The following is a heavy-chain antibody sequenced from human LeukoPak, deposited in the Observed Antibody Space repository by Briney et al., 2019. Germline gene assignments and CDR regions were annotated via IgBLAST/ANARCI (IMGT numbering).Heavy chain of an antibody. CDR2: IYYSGST. CDR1: GGSISSGDYY. J-gene: IGHJ6*03. Sequence: SETLSLTCTVSGGSISSGDYYWSWIRQHPGKGLEWIGYIYYSGSTYYNPSLKSRVTISVDTSKNQFSLKLSSVTAADTAVYYCARNGGYCSSTSCYYYYYYYMDVWGKGTTVTVSS. V-gene: IGHV4-31*03. D-gene: IGHD2-2*03. CDR3: ARNGGYCSSTSCYYYYYYYMDV.